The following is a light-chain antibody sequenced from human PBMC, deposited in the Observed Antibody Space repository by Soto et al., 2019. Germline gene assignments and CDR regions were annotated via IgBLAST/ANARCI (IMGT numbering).Light chain of an antibody. CDR3: QQTYRTPIT. CDR2: AAS. Sequence: DIQMTQSPSSLSASVGDRVTITCRASQSISNYLKWYQQKPGKAPMLLIYAASSLQSGVPPRFSGSGSETDFTLTISSLQPQDFATYYCQQTYRTPITFGQGTRLDIK. CDR1: QSISNY. V-gene: IGKV1-39*01. J-gene: IGKJ5*01.